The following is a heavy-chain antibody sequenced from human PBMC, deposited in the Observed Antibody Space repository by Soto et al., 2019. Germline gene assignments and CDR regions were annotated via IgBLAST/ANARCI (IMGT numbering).Heavy chain of an antibody. Sequence: GAYLKVSWKGSGYSFTRYWVAWVRQMPGKGLEWMGIIYPGDSDTRYSPSFQGQVTISADKSISTAYLQWSSLKASDTAMYYCARRAASTEESDYWGQGSQVTVSS. V-gene: IGHV5-51*01. J-gene: IGHJ4*02. CDR1: GYSFTRYW. CDR3: ARRAASTEESDY. D-gene: IGHD6-13*01. CDR2: IYPGDSDT.